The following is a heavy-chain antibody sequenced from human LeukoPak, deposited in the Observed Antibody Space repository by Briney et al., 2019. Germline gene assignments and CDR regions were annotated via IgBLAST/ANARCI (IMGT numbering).Heavy chain of an antibody. V-gene: IGHV3-11*06. CDR2: ISSSSTYT. Sequence: PGGSLRLSCAASGFTFSNYYMSWIRQAPGKGLEGVSYISSSSTYTKYADSVKGRFTISRDNAKNSLYLQMNSLRVEDTAVYYCARDLSPGSGGSWVRDYWGQGTLVTVSS. CDR1: GFTFSNYY. J-gene: IGHJ4*02. CDR3: ARDLSPGSGGSWVRDY. D-gene: IGHD2-15*01.